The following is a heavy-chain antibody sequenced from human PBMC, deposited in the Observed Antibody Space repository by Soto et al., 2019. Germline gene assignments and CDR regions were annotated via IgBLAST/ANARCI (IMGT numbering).Heavy chain of an antibody. CDR1: GGSFSGYY. J-gene: IGHJ3*02. CDR3: AVEYSSSSPPRPYAFDI. D-gene: IGHD6-6*01. Sequence: SETLSLSCAVYGGSFSGYYWSWIRQPPGKGLEWIGEINHSGSTNYNPSLKSRVTISVDTSKNQFSLKLSSVTAAYTAVYYCAVEYSSSSPPRPYAFDICGQGTMVTVSS. V-gene: IGHV4-34*01. CDR2: INHSGST.